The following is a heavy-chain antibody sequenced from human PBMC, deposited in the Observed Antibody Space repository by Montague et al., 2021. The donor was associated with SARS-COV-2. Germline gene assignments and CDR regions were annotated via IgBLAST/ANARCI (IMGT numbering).Heavy chain of an antibody. Sequence: SETLSLTCSVSGYSISSGYYWGWIRQPPGKGLEWIGNIYHSGGTYYSPSLKSRVTISVDTSKNQFSLRLSSVTAADTAVCYCARWYYGSGSYAHWGQGTLVTVSS. J-gene: IGHJ4*02. D-gene: IGHD3-10*01. CDR1: GYSISSGYY. CDR2: IYHSGGT. V-gene: IGHV4-38-2*01. CDR3: ARWYYGSGSYAH.